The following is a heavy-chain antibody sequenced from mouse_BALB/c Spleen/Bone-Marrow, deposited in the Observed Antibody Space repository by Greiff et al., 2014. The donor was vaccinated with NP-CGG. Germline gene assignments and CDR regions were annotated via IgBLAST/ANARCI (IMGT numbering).Heavy chain of an antibody. CDR2: INPSTGYA. Sequence: VQVVESGPELAKPGASVKMSCKASGYTFTDTWIHWIKQRPGQGLEWIGYINPSTGYAEYNQNFKDKATLTVDKSSSTAYMQLSSLTSEDSAVYYWARDYWGQGTTLTVSS. J-gene: IGHJ2*01. CDR3: ARDY. CDR1: GYTFTDTW. V-gene: IGHV1-7*01.